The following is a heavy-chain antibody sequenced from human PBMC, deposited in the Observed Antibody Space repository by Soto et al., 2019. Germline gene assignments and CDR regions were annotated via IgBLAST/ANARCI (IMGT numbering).Heavy chain of an antibody. V-gene: IGHV1-18*01. CDR2: ISAYNGNT. Sequence: ASVKVSCKASGYTFTSYGISWVRQAPGQGLEWMGWISAYNGNTNYAQKLKGRVTMTTDTSTSTAYMELRSLRSDDTAVYYCARYCSGGSCYLNTIYYYYGMDVWGQGTTVTVS. D-gene: IGHD2-15*01. CDR3: ARYCSGGSCYLNTIYYYYGMDV. J-gene: IGHJ6*02. CDR1: GYTFTSYG.